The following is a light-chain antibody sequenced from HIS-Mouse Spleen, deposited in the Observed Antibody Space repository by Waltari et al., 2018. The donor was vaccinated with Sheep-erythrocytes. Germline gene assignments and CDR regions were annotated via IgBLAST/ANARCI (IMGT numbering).Light chain of an antibody. CDR1: SSDVGGYNY. V-gene: IGLV2-11*01. CDR2: DVS. Sequence: QSALTQPRSVSGSPGQSVTISCTGTSSDVGGYNYVSWYKQHPGKAPKLMIYDVSKRPSGVPDRFSGSKSGNTASLTISGLQAEDEADYYCCSYAGSYNHVFGTGTKVTVL. J-gene: IGLJ1*01. CDR3: CSYAGSYNHV.